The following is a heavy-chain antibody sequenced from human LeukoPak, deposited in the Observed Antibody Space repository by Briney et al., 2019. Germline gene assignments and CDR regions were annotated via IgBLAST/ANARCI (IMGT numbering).Heavy chain of an antibody. CDR2: IYYSGST. Sequence: SETLSLTCTVSGGSISSSSYYWGWIRQPPGKGLEWIGSIYYSGSTYYNPSLKSRVTISVDTSKNQFSLKLSSVTAADTAVYSCARRDGAPGYFDYWGQGTLVTVSS. CDR1: GGSISSSSYY. V-gene: IGHV4-39*01. D-gene: IGHD1-26*01. J-gene: IGHJ4*02. CDR3: ARRDGAPGYFDY.